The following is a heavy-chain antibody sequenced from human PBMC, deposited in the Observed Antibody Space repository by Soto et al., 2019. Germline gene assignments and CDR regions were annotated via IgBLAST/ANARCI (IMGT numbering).Heavy chain of an antibody. Sequence: SETLSLTCTVSCGSISNSYWSWIRQSPGKGLEWIGYIYSSGSTNYNPSLKSRVTISVDTSKNQFSLKLSSLIAADTAVYYCAKGRASDCPGCTQDYWGQGTLVTVSS. J-gene: IGHJ4*02. CDR3: AKGRASDCPGCTQDY. CDR2: IYSSGST. D-gene: IGHD2-21*02. V-gene: IGHV4-59*08. CDR1: CGSISNSY.